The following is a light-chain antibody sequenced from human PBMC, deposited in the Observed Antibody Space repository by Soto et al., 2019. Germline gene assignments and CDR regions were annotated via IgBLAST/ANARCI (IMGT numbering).Light chain of an antibody. CDR3: QQYGRLPLS. J-gene: IGKJ4*01. Sequence: EILLTQSPGTLSLSPGDRATLSCRASQSLTSSFLAWYQQKPDQTPRLLIYGASIRATDIPDRFSGSGSGTDFTLTISRLEPEDFAVYFCQQYGRLPLSFGGGTKVEIK. CDR2: GAS. V-gene: IGKV3-20*01. CDR1: QSLTSSF.